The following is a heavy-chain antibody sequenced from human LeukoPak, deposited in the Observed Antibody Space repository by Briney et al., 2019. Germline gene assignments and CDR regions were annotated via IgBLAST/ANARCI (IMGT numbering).Heavy chain of an antibody. CDR1: GGSISSSSYY. CDR2: IYYSGST. J-gene: IGHJ5*02. D-gene: IGHD5-18*01. Sequence: SETLSLTCTVSGGSISSSSYYWGWIRQPPGKGLEWIGSIYYSGSTYYNPSLKSRVTISVDTSKNQFSLKLSSVTTADTAVYYSARARGYKDPWGQGTLVTVSS. V-gene: IGHV4-39*07. CDR3: ARARGYKDP.